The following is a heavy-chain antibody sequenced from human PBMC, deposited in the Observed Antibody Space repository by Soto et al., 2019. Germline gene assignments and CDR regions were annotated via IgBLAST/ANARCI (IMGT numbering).Heavy chain of an antibody. V-gene: IGHV1-2*02. CDR3: ARESRSLLYYYYGMDV. CDR2: INPNSGGT. Sequence: ASVKVSCKASGYTFTGYYMHWVRQAPGQGLEWMGWINPNSGGTNYAQKFQGRVTMTRDTSISTAYMELSRLRSDDTAVYYCARESRSLLYYYYGMDVWGQGTTVTVSS. D-gene: IGHD3-16*02. J-gene: IGHJ6*02. CDR1: GYTFTGYY.